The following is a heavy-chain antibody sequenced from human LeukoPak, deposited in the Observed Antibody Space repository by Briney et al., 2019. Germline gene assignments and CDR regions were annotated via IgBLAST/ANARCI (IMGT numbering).Heavy chain of an antibody. J-gene: IGHJ3*02. CDR3: ARVLGPVTTIAFDI. V-gene: IGHV1-3*01. CDR1: GYTFIDYA. CDR2: INAGNGNT. D-gene: IGHD5-12*01. Sequence: ASVKVSCKASGYTFIDYAVHWVRQAPGQRLEWMGWINAGNGNTKYSQKFQGRVTITRDTSASTAYMELSSLRSEDTAVYYCARVLGPVTTIAFDIWGQGTMVTVSS.